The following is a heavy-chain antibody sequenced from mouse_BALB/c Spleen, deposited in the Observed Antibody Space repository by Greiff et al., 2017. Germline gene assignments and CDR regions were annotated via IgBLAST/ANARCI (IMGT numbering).Heavy chain of an antibody. D-gene: IGHD3-1*01. CDR1: GFSLTSYG. Sequence: VQLVESGPGLVQPSQSLSITCTVSGFSLTSYGVHWVRQSPGKGLEWLGVIWSGGSTDYNAAFISRLSISKDNSKSQVFFKMNSLQANDTAIYYCARTEGLYYAMDYWGQGTSVTVSS. V-gene: IGHV2-2*02. CDR2: IWSGGST. CDR3: ARTEGLYYAMDY. J-gene: IGHJ4*01.